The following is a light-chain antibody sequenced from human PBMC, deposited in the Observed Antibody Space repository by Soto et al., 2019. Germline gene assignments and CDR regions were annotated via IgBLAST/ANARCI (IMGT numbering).Light chain of an antibody. Sequence: DIQMTQSPSTLSASVGGRVTITCRASQSISNWLAWYQQRPGKAPSLLIYDASTLESGVPSRFSGGGSGTEFTLTISSLQPDDCATYYCQHYQACWAFGQGTKVEVK. J-gene: IGKJ1*01. V-gene: IGKV1-5*01. CDR2: DAS. CDR1: QSISNW. CDR3: QHYQACWA.